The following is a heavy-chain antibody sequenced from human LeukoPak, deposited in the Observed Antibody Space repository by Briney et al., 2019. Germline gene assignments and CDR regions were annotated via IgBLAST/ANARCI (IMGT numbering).Heavy chain of an antibody. Sequence: GSLLLSCAASGFSITSYAMSWIRPPAGRGLEWVSAIISGAEDKYYPDSVKGRLITSSDNSRNTLFLQMNSLRAEDTTAYYSPKPRAVPTGVARSIDLCRRGTLATV. V-gene: IGHV3-23*01. J-gene: IGHJ2*01. CDR1: GFSITSYA. CDR3: PKPRAVPTGVARSIDL. CDR2: IISGAEDK. D-gene: IGHD3-10*01.